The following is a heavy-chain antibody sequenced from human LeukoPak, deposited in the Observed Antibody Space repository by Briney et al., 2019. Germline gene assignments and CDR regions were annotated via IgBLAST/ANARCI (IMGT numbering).Heavy chain of an antibody. J-gene: IGHJ4*02. CDR1: GFTFSNAW. Sequence: GGSLRLSCAASGFTFSNAWMSWVRQAPGKGLEWVAVISYDGSNKFYADSVRGRFTISRDNSKNTLFPQMNSLRPEDTAVYYCARGPDYDILADYFDYWGQGTLVTVSS. V-gene: IGHV3-30*03. CDR3: ARGPDYDILADYFDY. CDR2: ISYDGSNK. D-gene: IGHD3-9*01.